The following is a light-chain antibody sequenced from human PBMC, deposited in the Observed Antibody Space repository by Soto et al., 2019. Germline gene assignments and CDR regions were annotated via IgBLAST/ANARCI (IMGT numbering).Light chain of an antibody. CDR2: GAS. CDR1: QYVSSSS. V-gene: IGKV3-20*01. J-gene: IGKJ2*01. Sequence: ESVLTQSPGTLSLSPGERATLSCRASQYVSSSSLAWYQQKPGQAPRLLVYGASSRATAIPDRFSGSGSGTDFTLTISRLEPEDFAVYYCQQYGSSPTFGQGTKLEIK. CDR3: QQYGSSPT.